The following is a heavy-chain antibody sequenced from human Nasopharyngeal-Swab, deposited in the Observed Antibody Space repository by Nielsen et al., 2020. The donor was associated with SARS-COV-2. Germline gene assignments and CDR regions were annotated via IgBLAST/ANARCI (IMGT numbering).Heavy chain of an antibody. CDR1: GGSISSSNW. V-gene: IGHV4-4*02. CDR3: ARASHVVRFLEPYFDY. D-gene: IGHD3-3*01. CDR2: IYHSGST. Sequence: GSLRLSCAVSGGSISSSNWWSWARQPPGKGLEWIGEIYHSGSTNYNPSLKSRVTISVDKSKNQFSLKLSSVTAADTAVYYCARASHVVRFLEPYFDYWGQGTLVTVSS. J-gene: IGHJ4*02.